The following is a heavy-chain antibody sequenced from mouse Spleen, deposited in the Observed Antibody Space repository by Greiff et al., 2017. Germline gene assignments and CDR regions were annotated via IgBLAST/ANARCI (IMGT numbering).Heavy chain of an antibody. V-gene: IGHV2-4-1*01. Sequence: VKLMESGPGLVQPSQSLSITCTVSGFSLTSYGVHWVRQSPGKGLEWLGVIWSGGSTDYNAAFISRLSISKDNSKSQVFFKMNSLQADDTAIYYCARKEGMLGFAYWGQGTLVTVSA. J-gene: IGHJ3*01. D-gene: IGHD3-3*01. CDR1: GFSLTSYG. CDR2: IWSGGST. CDR3: ARKEGMLGFAY.